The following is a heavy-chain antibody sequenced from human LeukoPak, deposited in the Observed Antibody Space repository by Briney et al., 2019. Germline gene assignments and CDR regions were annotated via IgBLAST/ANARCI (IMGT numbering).Heavy chain of an antibody. D-gene: IGHD4-11*01. J-gene: IGHJ6*02. CDR2: ISAYNGNT. CDR3: ARDDYSNYHYYGMDV. V-gene: IGHV1-18*01. Sequence: ASVTLSCKASGYTFTSYGISWVRKAPGQGLEWMGWISAYNGNTNYAQKLHGRVTMTTDTSTSTAYMELRSLRSDDTAVYYCARDDYSNYHYYGMDVGGQGTTVTVS. CDR1: GYTFTSYG.